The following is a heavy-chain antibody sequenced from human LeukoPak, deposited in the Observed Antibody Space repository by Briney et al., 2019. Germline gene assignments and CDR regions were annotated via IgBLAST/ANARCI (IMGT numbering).Heavy chain of an antibody. V-gene: IGHV3-30*04. Sequence: GGSLRLSCAVSGFAFRSYAMHWVRQAPGKGLEWLAVVSAHGLDKFYADSVKGRFTISRDNAKNSLYLQMNSLRAEDTALYYCAKGLVGAFDYWGQGTLVTVSS. D-gene: IGHD1-26*01. CDR2: VSAHGLDK. J-gene: IGHJ4*02. CDR1: GFAFRSYA. CDR3: AKGLVGAFDY.